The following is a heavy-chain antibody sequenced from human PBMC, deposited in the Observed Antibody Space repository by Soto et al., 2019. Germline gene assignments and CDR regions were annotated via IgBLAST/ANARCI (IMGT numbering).Heavy chain of an antibody. CDR2: ISGYNGNT. CDR3: ARESVTTDAGFDI. CDR1: GYTFTSYD. J-gene: IGHJ3*02. D-gene: IGHD4-17*01. Sequence: QVQVVQSGAEVKKPGASVKVSCKTSGYTFTSYDISWVRQAPGQGLEWMGWISGYNGNTNYAQKLQGRVTMTTDTSTSTAYLELRSLRSAATAVYYCARESVTTDAGFDIWGQGTMVIVSS. V-gene: IGHV1-18*01.